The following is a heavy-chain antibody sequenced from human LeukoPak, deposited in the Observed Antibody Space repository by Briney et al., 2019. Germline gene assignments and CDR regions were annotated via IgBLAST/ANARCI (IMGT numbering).Heavy chain of an antibody. CDR1: GFTFSSYA. Sequence: SGGSLRLSCAASGFTFSSYAMSWVRQAPGKGLEWVAVISYDGSNKYYADSVKGRFTISRDNSKNTLYLQMNSLRAEDTAVYYCARDEDYYDSSGYWAYYFDYWGQGTLVTVSS. CDR3: ARDEDYYDSSGYWAYYFDY. CDR2: ISYDGSNK. V-gene: IGHV3-30-3*01. J-gene: IGHJ4*02. D-gene: IGHD3-22*01.